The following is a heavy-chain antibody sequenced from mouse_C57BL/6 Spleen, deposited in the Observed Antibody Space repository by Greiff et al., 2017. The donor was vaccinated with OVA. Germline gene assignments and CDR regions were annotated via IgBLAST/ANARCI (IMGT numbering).Heavy chain of an antibody. CDR2: LYPGDGDT. CDR3: ARSPLLTGTDY. D-gene: IGHD4-1*01. J-gene: IGHJ2*01. Sequence: VQLQQSGAELVKPGASVKLSCKASGYAFSSYWMNWVKQRPGKGLEWIGQLYPGDGDTNYNGKFKGKATLTADKSSSTAYMQLSSLTSEDAAVYFCARSPLLTGTDYWGQGTTLTVSS. V-gene: IGHV1-80*01. CDR1: GYAFSSYW.